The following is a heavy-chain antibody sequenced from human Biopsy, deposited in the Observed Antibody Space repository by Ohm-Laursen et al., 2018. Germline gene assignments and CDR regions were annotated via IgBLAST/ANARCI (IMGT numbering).Heavy chain of an antibody. CDR3: ARVGRAAPFDS. CDR1: GYSVTNDYY. D-gene: IGHD6-13*01. V-gene: IGHV4-38-2*01. J-gene: IGHJ4*02. CDR2: IYYDGIT. Sequence: SQTLSLTCAVSGYSVTNDYYWGWIRQPPGKGLEWIGNIYYDGITYYNPSLKSRVAISVDTSKNQFSLRLTSGTAADTAVYYCARVGRAAPFDSWGQGTLVTVSS.